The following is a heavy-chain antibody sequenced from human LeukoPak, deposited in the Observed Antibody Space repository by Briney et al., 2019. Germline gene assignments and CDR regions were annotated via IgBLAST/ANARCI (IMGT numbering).Heavy chain of an antibody. D-gene: IGHD2-2*01. CDR1: GFTFSSYA. Sequence: PGGCLRLSCAASGFTFSSYAMSWVRQASGKGLEWVSAISASGGTTYYADSVKGRFTISRDNSKDTLYLQMNSLRAEDTAVYYCAKATCSSTSCYRNFEYWGQGTLVTVSS. CDR3: AKATCSSTSCYRNFEY. CDR2: ISASGGTT. J-gene: IGHJ4*02. V-gene: IGHV3-23*01.